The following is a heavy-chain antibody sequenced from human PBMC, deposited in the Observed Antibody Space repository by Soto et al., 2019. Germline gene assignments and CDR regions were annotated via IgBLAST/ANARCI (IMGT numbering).Heavy chain of an antibody. CDR1: GNTFPNYA. CDR2: INGGNGNT. CDR3: ARDDSCYSSSWYIDYFNY. Sequence: QVQLVQSGAELKKPGASVKVSCKSSGNTFPNYAIHWVRQAPGQRPEWMGWINGGNGNTYYSEKFQGRVTFTRDTSASTVYMELSSLRSEDTAIYYCARDDSCYSSSWYIDYFNYWGQGALVTVSS. J-gene: IGHJ4*02. V-gene: IGHV1-3*01. D-gene: IGHD6-13*01.